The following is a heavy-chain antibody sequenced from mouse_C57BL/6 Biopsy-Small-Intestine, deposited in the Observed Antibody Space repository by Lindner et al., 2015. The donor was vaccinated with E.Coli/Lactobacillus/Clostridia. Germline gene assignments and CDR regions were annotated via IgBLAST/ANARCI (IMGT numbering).Heavy chain of an antibody. CDR1: GYAFTNYL. J-gene: IGHJ2*01. V-gene: IGHV1-54*01. D-gene: IGHD1-1*01. Sequence: VQLQESGAELVRPGTSVKVSCKASGYAFTNYLIEWVKQRPGQGLEWIGVINPGSGGTNYNEKFKGKATLTADKSSSTAYMQLSSLTSEDSAVYFCARSGYGSSSFDYWGQGTTLTVSS. CDR3: ARSGYGSSSFDY. CDR2: INPGSGGT.